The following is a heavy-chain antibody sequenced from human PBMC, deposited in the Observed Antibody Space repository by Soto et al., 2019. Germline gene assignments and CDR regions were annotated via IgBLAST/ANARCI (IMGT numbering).Heavy chain of an antibody. J-gene: IGHJ5*02. CDR1: GITFSSYA. Sequence: EVQLLESGGGLVQPGESLRLSCAASGITFSSYAMNWVRQAPGKGLEWVSSISGSGGITHYADSATGRFTIARDTSQNTLYLQMNTLSAEDTGIYYCAKAVATTLGWFDPWGQGTLVTVTS. D-gene: IGHD2-15*01. CDR3: AKAVATTLGWFDP. CDR2: ISGSGGIT. V-gene: IGHV3-23*01.